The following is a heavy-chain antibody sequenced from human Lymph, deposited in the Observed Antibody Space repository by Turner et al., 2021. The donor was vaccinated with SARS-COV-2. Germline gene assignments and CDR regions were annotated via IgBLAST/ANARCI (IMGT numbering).Heavy chain of an antibody. CDR3: AKDGGGYFDY. D-gene: IGHD3-10*01. CDR2: ISYDGSNK. V-gene: IGHV3-30*18. Sequence: QVQLVESGGGVVQPGRSLRLSCAASGFPFSSYGMHWVRQAPGKGLEWVAVISYDGSNKYYADPVKGRFTISRDNSKNTLYLQMNSLRAEDTAVYYCAKDGGGYFDYWGQGTLVTVSS. CDR1: GFPFSSYG. J-gene: IGHJ4*02.